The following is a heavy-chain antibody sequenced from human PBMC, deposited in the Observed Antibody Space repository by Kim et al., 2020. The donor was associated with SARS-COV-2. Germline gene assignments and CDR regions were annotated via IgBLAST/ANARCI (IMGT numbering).Heavy chain of an antibody. CDR2: IYYSGST. D-gene: IGHD3-9*01. Sequence: SETLSLTCTVSGGSISSGGYYWSWIRQHPGKGLEWIGYIYYSGSTYYNPSLKSRVTISVDTSKNQFSLKLSSVTAADTAVYYCARAIRYFDWLSMEDAFDIWGQVTMVTVSS. J-gene: IGHJ3*02. CDR3: ARAIRYFDWLSMEDAFDI. V-gene: IGHV4-31*03. CDR1: GGSISSGGYY.